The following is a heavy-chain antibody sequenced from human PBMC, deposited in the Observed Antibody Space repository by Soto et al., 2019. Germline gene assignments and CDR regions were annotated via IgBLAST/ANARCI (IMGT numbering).Heavy chain of an antibody. CDR2: ISSSSSYI. Sequence: PGGSLRLSCAASGFTFSSYSMNWFRQAPGKGLEWVSSISSSSSYIYYADSVKGRFTISRDNAKNSLYLQMNSLRAEDTAVYYCARDLHEQQLDLGLNYYYMDVWGKGTTVTVSS. D-gene: IGHD6-13*01. V-gene: IGHV3-21*01. CDR3: ARDLHEQQLDLGLNYYYMDV. CDR1: GFTFSSYS. J-gene: IGHJ6*03.